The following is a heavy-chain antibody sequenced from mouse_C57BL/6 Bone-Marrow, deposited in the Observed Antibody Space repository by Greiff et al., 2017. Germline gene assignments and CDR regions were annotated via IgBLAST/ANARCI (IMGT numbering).Heavy chain of an antibody. D-gene: IGHD1-1*01. CDR1: GYTFTSYW. Sequence: QVQLQQSGAELVKPGASVKLSCKASGYTFTSYWMHWVKQRPGQGLEWIGMIHPNSGSTNYNEKFKSKATLTVDKSSSTAYMQLSSLTSEDSAVYDCASPLYYGSSCWYFDVGGTGTTVTVSS. V-gene: IGHV1-64*01. CDR3: ASPLYYGSSCWYFDV. CDR2: IHPNSGST. J-gene: IGHJ1*03.